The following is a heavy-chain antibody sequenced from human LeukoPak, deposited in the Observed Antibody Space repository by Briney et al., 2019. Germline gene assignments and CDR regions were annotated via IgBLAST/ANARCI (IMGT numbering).Heavy chain of an antibody. CDR1: RYTFTSYY. CDR3: ARGLTHRLLWFGESPGGAFDI. CDR2: MSAYNGYT. V-gene: IGHV1-18*04. J-gene: IGHJ3*02. D-gene: IGHD3-10*01. Sequence: ASVKVSCKASRYTFTSYYIHWVRQAPGQGPEGMGWMSAYNGYTRYAQKFQARVTMTRDTSTSTAYMEVRSLRSEDTAVYYCARGLTHRLLWFGESPGGAFDIWGQGTMVTVSS.